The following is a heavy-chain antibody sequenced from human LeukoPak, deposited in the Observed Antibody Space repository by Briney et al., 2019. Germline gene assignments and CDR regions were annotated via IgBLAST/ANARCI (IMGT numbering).Heavy chain of an antibody. CDR2: ISYDGSNK. CDR1: GFTFSSYA. V-gene: IGHV3-30*04. D-gene: IGHD1-26*01. J-gene: IGHJ5*02. Sequence: QPGGSLRLSCAASGFTFSSYAMHWVRQAPGEGLEWVAVISYDGSNKYYADSVKGRFTISRDNSKNTLYLQMNSLRAEDTAVYYCARIVGAIAQNWFDPWGQGTLVTVSS. CDR3: ARIVGAIAQNWFDP.